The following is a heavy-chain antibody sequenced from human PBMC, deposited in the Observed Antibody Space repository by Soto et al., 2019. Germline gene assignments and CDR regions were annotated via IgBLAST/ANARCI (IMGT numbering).Heavy chain of an antibody. J-gene: IGHJ5*02. D-gene: IGHD1-1*01. V-gene: IGHV3-23*01. CDR2: ISDSGGST. Sequence: VQLLESGGGLVQPGGSLRLSCAASGFTFSYYAMTWVRQAPGEGLEWVSAISDSGGSTYYADSVKGRFTISRDNSKNTLYLQMNSLRVEDTAVYYCAKGRTGPGDPWGQGTLVTVSS. CDR1: GFTFSYYA. CDR3: AKGRTGPGDP.